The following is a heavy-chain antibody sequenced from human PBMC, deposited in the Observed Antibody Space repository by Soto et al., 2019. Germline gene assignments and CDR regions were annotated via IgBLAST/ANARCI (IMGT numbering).Heavy chain of an antibody. Sequence: SETLSLTCTVSGGSISSSSYYWGWIRQPPGKGLEWIGSIYYSGSTYYNPSLKSRVTISVDTSKNQFSLKLSSVTAADTSVYYCARPRSSGWYKGWFDPWGQGTLVTVSS. CDR3: ARPRSSGWYKGWFDP. CDR1: GGSISSSSYY. D-gene: IGHD6-19*01. V-gene: IGHV4-39*01. CDR2: IYYSGST. J-gene: IGHJ5*02.